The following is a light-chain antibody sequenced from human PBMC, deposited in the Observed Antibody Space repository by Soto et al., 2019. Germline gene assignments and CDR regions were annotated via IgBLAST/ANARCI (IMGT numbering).Light chain of an antibody. CDR1: SSDVGSYNL. CDR2: EGS. J-gene: IGLJ2*01. V-gene: IGLV2-23*01. Sequence: QSALTQSASVSGSPGQSITISCTGTSSDVGSYNLVSWYQQHPGKAPKLMIYEGSKRPSGVSNRFSGSKSGNTASLTISGLQVEDEADYYCCSYAGSSNVVFGGGTKLTVL. CDR3: CSYAGSSNVV.